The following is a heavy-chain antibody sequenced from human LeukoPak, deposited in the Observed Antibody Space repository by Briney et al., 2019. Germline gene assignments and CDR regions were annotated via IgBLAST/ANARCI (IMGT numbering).Heavy chain of an antibody. CDR2: ISGSGGNT. Sequence: PGGSLRLSCAASGFTFGSCAMSWVRQAPGKGLEWVSAISGSGGNTYYADSVKGRFTISRDNSKNTLYLQMNSLRAEDTAVYYCAKVPLSAAGGWFDPWGQGTLVTVSS. V-gene: IGHV3-23*01. D-gene: IGHD6-13*01. CDR1: GFTFGSCA. J-gene: IGHJ5*02. CDR3: AKVPLSAAGGWFDP.